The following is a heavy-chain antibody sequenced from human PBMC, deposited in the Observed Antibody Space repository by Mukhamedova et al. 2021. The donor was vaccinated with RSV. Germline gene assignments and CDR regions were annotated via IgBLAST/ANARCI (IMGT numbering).Heavy chain of an antibody. J-gene: IGHJ4*02. V-gene: IGHV3-11*06. CDR3: AREFYGKGDH. Sequence: ADSVKGRFTISRDDAKNSLFLQMNSLRAEDTAVYYCAREFYGKGDHWGQGTLVTVSS. D-gene: IGHD1-26*01.